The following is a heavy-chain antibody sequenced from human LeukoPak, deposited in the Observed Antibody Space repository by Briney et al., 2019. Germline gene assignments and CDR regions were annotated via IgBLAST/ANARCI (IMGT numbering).Heavy chain of an antibody. D-gene: IGHD1-26*01. CDR3: AKGLVGTTTFMDY. CDR1: GFTFDDCT. V-gene: IGHV3-9*01. CDR2: ISWNSGSI. Sequence: GGSLRLSCAASGFTFDDCTMHWVRQAPGKGLEWVSSISWNSGSIAYADSVKGRFNISRDNAKNSLFLQMNSLRAEDTAFYYCAKGLVGTTTFMDYWGQGTLVTVSS. J-gene: IGHJ4*02.